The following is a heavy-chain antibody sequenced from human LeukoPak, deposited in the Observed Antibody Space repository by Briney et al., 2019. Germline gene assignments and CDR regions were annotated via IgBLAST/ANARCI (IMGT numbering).Heavy chain of an antibody. CDR2: IYSDGST. CDR3: AKDFLIDPL. J-gene: IGHJ4*02. V-gene: IGHV3-53*01. CDR1: GLIVSTNY. D-gene: IGHD2/OR15-2a*01. Sequence: PGGSLRLSCAASGLIVSTNYMSWVRQAPGKGLEWVSIIYSDGSTYYADSVKGRFTISRDNAKNSLYLQMDSLRAEDTAVYYCAKDFLIDPLWGQGTLVTVSS.